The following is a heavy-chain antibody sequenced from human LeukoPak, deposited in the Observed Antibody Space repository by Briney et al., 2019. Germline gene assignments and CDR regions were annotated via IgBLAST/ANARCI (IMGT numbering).Heavy chain of an antibody. J-gene: IGHJ5*02. V-gene: IGHV1-2*07. CDR1: GYTFNENY. Sequence: ASVKVSCKASGYTFNENYIHWVRQAPGQGLEWMGSLNPINGDTKYAHPFNGRVTMTMDTSISTVYMELKTLTSDDTAVYYCARHDGYGSGRWDWFDPWGQGTLVTVSS. CDR2: LNPINGDT. D-gene: IGHD3-10*01. CDR3: ARHDGYGSGRWDWFDP.